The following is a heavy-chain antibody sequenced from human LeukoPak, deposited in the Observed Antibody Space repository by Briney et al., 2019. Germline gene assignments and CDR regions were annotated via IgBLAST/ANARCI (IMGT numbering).Heavy chain of an antibody. Sequence: SETLSLTCAVYGGSFSGYYWSWIRQPPGKGLEWIGGIYYSGSTYYNPSLKSRVTISVDTSKNQFSLKLSSVTAADTALYYCASLQKPGWFDPWGQGTLVTVSS. D-gene: IGHD4-11*01. V-gene: IGHV4-34*01. J-gene: IGHJ5*02. CDR3: ASLQKPGWFDP. CDR2: IYYSGST. CDR1: GGSFSGYY.